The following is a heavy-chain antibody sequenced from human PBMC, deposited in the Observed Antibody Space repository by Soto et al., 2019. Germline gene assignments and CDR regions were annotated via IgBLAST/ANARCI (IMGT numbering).Heavy chain of an antibody. Sequence: AAVQDTCKASGYTFISYGISWVRQPPGQGLEWMGLISAYNGNTNYAQKLQGRVTMTTDTSTSTAYMELRSLRSDDTAVYYCAREPRIVGANSAFDIWGQGTMVTVSS. D-gene: IGHD1-26*01. CDR3: AREPRIVGANSAFDI. V-gene: IGHV1-18*01. J-gene: IGHJ3*02. CDR2: ISAYNGNT. CDR1: GYTFISYG.